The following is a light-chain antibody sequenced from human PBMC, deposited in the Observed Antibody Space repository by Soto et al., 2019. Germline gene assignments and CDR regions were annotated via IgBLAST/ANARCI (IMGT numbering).Light chain of an antibody. CDR2: EVS. V-gene: IGLV2-14*01. Sequence: QSALTQPASVSGSPGQSITLSCTGTSSDVGGYHFVSWYQQHPGKAPKLIIYEVSNRPSGVSDRFSASKSGNTASLTISGLQAEDEADYYCYSYTTTSTYVFGTGTQLTVL. J-gene: IGLJ1*01. CDR1: SSDVGGYHF. CDR3: YSYTTTSTYV.